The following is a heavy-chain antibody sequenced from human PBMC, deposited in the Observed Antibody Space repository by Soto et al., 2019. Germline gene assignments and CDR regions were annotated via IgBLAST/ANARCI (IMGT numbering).Heavy chain of an antibody. CDR1: GFTFSSSS. CDR3: AAERLLYAMDV. V-gene: IGHV1-58*01. CDR2: IMVDSGDT. Sequence: SVKVSCKASGFTFSSSSVQWVRQARGQGLEWIGWIMVDSGDTNFAQKLHERVTITRDMSTSTAYMELRRLTSEDTAVYYCAAERLLYAMDVWGQGTTVTVSS. J-gene: IGHJ6*02.